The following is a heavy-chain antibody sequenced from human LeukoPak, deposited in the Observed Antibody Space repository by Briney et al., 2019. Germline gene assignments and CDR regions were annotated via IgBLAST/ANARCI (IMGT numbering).Heavy chain of an antibody. CDR3: ARSWFSTGPADY. D-gene: IGHD6-13*01. Sequence: PSETLSLTCTVSGGSISNYYWNWIRQPPGKGLEWIGYIYYSGTTNYNPSLKSRVSMSVDTSKNQFSLKLTSVTAADTAVYYCARSWFSTGPADYWGQGTLVTVSS. J-gene: IGHJ4*02. CDR1: GGSISNYY. CDR2: IYYSGTT. V-gene: IGHV4-59*08.